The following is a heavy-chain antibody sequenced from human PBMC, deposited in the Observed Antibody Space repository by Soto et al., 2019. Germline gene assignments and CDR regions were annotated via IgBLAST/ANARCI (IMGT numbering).Heavy chain of an antibody. J-gene: IGHJ4*02. CDR3: AREVVELELCGGFDY. D-gene: IGHD1-7*01. CDR1: GFTVSSNY. CDR2: IYSGGST. Sequence: EVQLVETGGGLIQPGGSLRLSCAASGFTVSSNYMSWVRQAPGKGLEWVSVIYSGGSTYYADSVKGRFTISRDNSKNTLYLQMSSLRGEDTAVYYCAREVVELELCGGFDYWGQGTLVTVSS. V-gene: IGHV3-53*02.